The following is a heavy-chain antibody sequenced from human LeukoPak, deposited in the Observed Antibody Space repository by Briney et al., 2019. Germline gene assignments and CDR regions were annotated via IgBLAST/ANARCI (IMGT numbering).Heavy chain of an antibody. CDR2: VYHRGST. CDR1: GYSINSGYY. CDR3: ARVAAPADYFYYYMDV. V-gene: IGHV4-38-2*02. D-gene: IGHD6-13*01. J-gene: IGHJ6*03. Sequence: SETLSLTCTVSGYSINSGYYWGWIRQPPGKGLEWIGNVYHRGSTYCKPSLKSRVTITVDTSKNQFSLKLSSVTAADTAVYYCARVAAPADYFYYYMDVWGKGTTVTVSS.